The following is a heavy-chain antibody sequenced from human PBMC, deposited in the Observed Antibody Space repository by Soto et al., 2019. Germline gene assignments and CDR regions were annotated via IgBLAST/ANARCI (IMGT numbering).Heavy chain of an antibody. J-gene: IGHJ6*02. V-gene: IGHV4-34*01. CDR2: INHSGST. D-gene: IGHD3-10*01. CDR1: GGSFSGYY. CDR3: ARRQRTYYYGSGSYYAPYGMDV. Sequence: SETLSLTCAVSGGSFSGYYWSWIRQPPGKGLEWIGEINHSGSTNYNPSLKSRVTISVDTSKNQFSLKLSSVTAADTAVYYCARRQRTYYYGSGSYYAPYGMDVWGQGTTVTVSS.